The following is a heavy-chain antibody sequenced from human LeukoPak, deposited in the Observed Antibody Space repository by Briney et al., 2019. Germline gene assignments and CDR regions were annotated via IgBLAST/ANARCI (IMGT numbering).Heavy chain of an antibody. CDR1: GFTFSSYS. CDR3: AKRAGIAAAAPGVFDY. D-gene: IGHD6-13*01. Sequence: GGSLRLSCAASGFTFSSYSMNWVRQAPGKGLEWVSAISGSGGSTYYADSVKGRFTISRDNSKNTLYLQMNSLRAEDTAVYYCAKRAGIAAAAPGVFDYWGQGTLVTVSS. J-gene: IGHJ4*02. V-gene: IGHV3-23*01. CDR2: ISGSGGST.